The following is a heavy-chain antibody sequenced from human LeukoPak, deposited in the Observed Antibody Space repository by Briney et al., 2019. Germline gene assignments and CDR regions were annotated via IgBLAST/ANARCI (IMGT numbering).Heavy chain of an antibody. V-gene: IGHV7-4-1*02. CDR2: INANSGKL. J-gene: IGHJ4*02. CDR1: GYIFSSFA. Sequence: GASVKVSCKASGYIFSSFAMNWVRQAPGQGLEWMGWINANSGKLTYAQNFTGRFVFSVDTSANTAFLQINGLKVEDTAVYYCARVCSSNWDEGYFDYWGQGTLVAVSS. D-gene: IGHD6-13*01. CDR3: ARVCSSNWDEGYFDY.